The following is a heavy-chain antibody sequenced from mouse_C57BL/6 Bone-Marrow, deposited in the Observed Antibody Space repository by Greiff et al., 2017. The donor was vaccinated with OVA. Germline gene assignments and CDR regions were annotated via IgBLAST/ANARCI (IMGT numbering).Heavy chain of an antibody. J-gene: IGHJ1*03. CDR1: GYTFTSYW. CDR3: ARGYYGSSYWYFDV. Sequence: VQLQQPGAELVKPGASVKMSCKASGYTFTSYWITWVKQRPGQGLEWIGDIYPGSGSTNYNAKFKSKATLTVDTSSSTAYMQLSSLTSEDSAVYYCARGYYGSSYWYFDVWGTGTTVTVSS. CDR2: IYPGSGST. D-gene: IGHD1-1*01. V-gene: IGHV1-55*01.